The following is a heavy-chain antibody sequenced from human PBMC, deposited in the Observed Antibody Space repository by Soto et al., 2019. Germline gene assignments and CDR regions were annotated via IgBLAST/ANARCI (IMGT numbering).Heavy chain of an antibody. V-gene: IGHV3-30-3*01. Sequence: GGSLRLSCAASGFTFSSYAMRWVRQAPGKGLEWVAVISYDGSNKYYADSVKGRFTISRDNSKNTLYLQMNSLRAEDTAVYYCARDRSVYYDFWTGYQRSYGMDVWGRGTTVTVSS. J-gene: IGHJ6*02. CDR3: ARDRSVYYDFWTGYQRSYGMDV. D-gene: IGHD3-3*01. CDR2: ISYDGSNK. CDR1: GFTFSSYA.